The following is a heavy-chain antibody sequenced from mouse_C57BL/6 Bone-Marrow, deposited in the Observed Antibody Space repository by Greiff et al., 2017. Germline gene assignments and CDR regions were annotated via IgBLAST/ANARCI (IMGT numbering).Heavy chain of an antibody. CDR2: ISDGGSYT. CDR1: GFTFSSYA. J-gene: IGHJ4*01. Sequence: EVKLMESGGGLVKPGGSLKLSCAASGFTFSSYAMSWVRQTPEKRLEWVATISDGGSYTYYPDNVKGRFTISRDNAKNNLYLQMSHLKSEDTAMYYCARHYWDAMDYWGQGTSVTVSS. V-gene: IGHV5-4*03. CDR3: ARHYWDAMDY. D-gene: IGHD1-1*02.